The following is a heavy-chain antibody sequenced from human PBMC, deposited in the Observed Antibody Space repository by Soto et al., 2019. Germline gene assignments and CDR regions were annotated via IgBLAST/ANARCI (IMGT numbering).Heavy chain of an antibody. D-gene: IGHD3-3*01. V-gene: IGHV1-2*02. CDR1: GYPVTAYY. J-gene: IGHJ3*02. CDR3: ARGGGVGVTGSAAFEM. CDR2: INPATGAA. Sequence: QLHLVQSGAVVKKPGASVTVSCSASGYPVTAYYMHWVRQAPGRGLEWMGGINPATGAAKYTQTFQGGVTMAGDTATSTGFMELRGLTSEETAVFYCARGGGVGVTGSAAFEMWGQGTLVTVSS.